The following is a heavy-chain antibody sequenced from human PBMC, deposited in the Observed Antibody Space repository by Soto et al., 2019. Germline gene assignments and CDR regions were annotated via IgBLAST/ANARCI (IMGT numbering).Heavy chain of an antibody. CDR1: GYIFTSYW. J-gene: IGHJ6*02. D-gene: IGHD5-18*01. CDR2: IDPSDSYT. Sequence: GESLKISCNGSGYIFTSYWISWVRQMPGKGLEWMGRIDPSDSYTNYSPSFQGHVTISADKSISTAYLQWSSLKASDTAMYYCARQHSYVEGYGMDVWGQGTTVTVSS. CDR3: ARQHSYVEGYGMDV. V-gene: IGHV5-10-1*01.